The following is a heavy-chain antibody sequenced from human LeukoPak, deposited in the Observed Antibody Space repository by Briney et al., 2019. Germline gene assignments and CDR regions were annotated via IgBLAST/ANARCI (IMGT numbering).Heavy chain of an antibody. V-gene: IGHV3-30*02. D-gene: IGHD1-26*01. J-gene: IGHJ3*02. Sequence: QPGGSLRLSCAASGFTFSSYGMHWVRQAPGKGLEWVAFKRYDGSNKYYADSVKGRFTISRGNSKNTLYLQMNSLRAEDTAVYYCAKVSDDAFDIWGQGTMVTVSS. CDR1: GFTFSSYG. CDR2: KRYDGSNK. CDR3: AKVSDDAFDI.